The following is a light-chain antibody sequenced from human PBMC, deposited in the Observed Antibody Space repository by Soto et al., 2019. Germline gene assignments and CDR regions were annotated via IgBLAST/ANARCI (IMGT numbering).Light chain of an antibody. CDR2: GAS. Sequence: EIVVTQSQCTLSLSPGSRPTLACRASQSVRSNYLAWYQQKNGQAPRLXIYGASSRATGIPDRFSGSGYGTDFNLTISRVETEDLAVYYCQQYHTSPLLFGQGTKVDIK. CDR3: QQYHTSPLL. J-gene: IGKJ1*01. V-gene: IGKV3-20*01. CDR1: QSVRSNY.